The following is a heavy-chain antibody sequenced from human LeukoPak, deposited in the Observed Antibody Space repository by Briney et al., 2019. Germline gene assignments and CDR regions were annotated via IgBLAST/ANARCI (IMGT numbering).Heavy chain of an antibody. CDR2: INTYNGKT. J-gene: IGHJ4*02. V-gene: IGHV1-18*01. Sequence: ASVKVSCKASGYTFVSSGISWVRQAPGQGLEWMGWINTYNGKTTYAQRLQGRVTLTTDASTNTAYMELRSLRSDDTAVYYCAREPAATRFDYWGQGTLVTVSS. CDR3: AREPAATRFDY. D-gene: IGHD6-13*01. CDR1: GYTFVSSG.